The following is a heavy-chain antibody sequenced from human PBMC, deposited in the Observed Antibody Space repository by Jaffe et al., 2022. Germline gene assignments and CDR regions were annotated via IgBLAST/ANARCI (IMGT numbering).Heavy chain of an antibody. Sequence: EVQLVESGGGLVKPGGSLRLSCAASGFTFSSYSMNWVRQAPGKGLEWVSSISSSSSYIYYADSVKGRFTISRDNAKNSLYLQMNSLRAEDTAVYYCARDLGYIKYSSSAQGYWGQGTLVTVSS. V-gene: IGHV3-21*01. D-gene: IGHD6-6*01. CDR2: ISSSSSYI. CDR1: GFTFSSYS. CDR3: ARDLGYIKYSSSAQGY. J-gene: IGHJ4*02.